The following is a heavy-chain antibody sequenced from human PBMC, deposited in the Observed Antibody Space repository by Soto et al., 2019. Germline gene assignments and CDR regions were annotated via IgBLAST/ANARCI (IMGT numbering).Heavy chain of an antibody. CDR2: IYYSGST. J-gene: IGHJ4*02. V-gene: IGHV4-39*01. D-gene: IGHD3-22*01. CDR3: ATTTSYDSSGYYHPTIDY. Sequence: ESLSLTCPVSGASISSSSYYWGWIRQPPGKGLEWIGSIYYSGSTYYNPSLKSRVTISVDTSKNQFSLKLSSVTAADTAVYYCATTTSYDSSGYYHPTIDYWGQGTMVTVS. CDR1: GASISSSSYY.